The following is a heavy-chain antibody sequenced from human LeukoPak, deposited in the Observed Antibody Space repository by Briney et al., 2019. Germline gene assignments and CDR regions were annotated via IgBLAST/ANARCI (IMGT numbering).Heavy chain of an antibody. V-gene: IGHV3-7*01. CDR1: GFSFSSYW. J-gene: IGHJ3*02. CDR3: VRDLAGPPQEAFDI. Sequence: PGGSPRLSCAASGFSFSSYWMSWVRQAPGKGLEWVANIKQDGSEKYYVDSVKGRFTISRDNAQNSLYLQMNSLRAEDTAVYYCVRDLAGPPQEAFDIWGQGTVVTVSS. CDR2: IKQDGSEK.